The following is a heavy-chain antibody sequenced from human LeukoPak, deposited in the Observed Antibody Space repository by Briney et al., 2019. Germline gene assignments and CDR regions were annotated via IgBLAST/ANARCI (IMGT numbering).Heavy chain of an antibody. Sequence: GGSLRLSCAASGLTVSSNYMSWVRQAPGKGLYWVSVINSGSSTYYADSVKGRFTISRDNSKNTLYLQMNSLRAEDTAVHYCARGGDSSGSVRTAFDIWGQGTMVTVSS. CDR2: INSGSST. CDR3: ARGGDSSGSVRTAFDI. V-gene: IGHV3-53*01. J-gene: IGHJ3*02. CDR1: GLTVSSNY. D-gene: IGHD3-22*01.